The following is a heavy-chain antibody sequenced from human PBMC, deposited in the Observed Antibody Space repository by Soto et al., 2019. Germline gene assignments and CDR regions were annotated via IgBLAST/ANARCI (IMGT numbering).Heavy chain of an antibody. CDR2: INPGGGST. CDR1: GYPFTNYY. D-gene: IGHD1-26*01. CDR3: ARPTVVGATVRYFFDH. Sequence: XAVKVACKTSGYPFTNYYIHWVRQSPGQGLEWMGVINPGGGSTNYAQKFKGRLTMTRDTSTSTVYMELSSLRSEDTAVYYCARPTVVGATVRYFFDHCGQGTLVTVSS. J-gene: IGHJ4*01. V-gene: IGHV1-46*01.